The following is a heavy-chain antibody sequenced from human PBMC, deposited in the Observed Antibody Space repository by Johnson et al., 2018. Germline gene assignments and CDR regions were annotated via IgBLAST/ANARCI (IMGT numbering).Heavy chain of an antibody. Sequence: EVQLVESGGGLVQPGGSLTLSCAASGLTFSNKWIHWVRQVPWKGLLWVSHISTDGSGTNYADSVKGRFTVSRDSVRNTVYLQMSTLRVDDTAVYYCVTTTGNAFNTWGQGTGVTVSS. D-gene: IGHD1-14*01. V-gene: IGHV3-74*01. CDR2: ISTDGSGT. J-gene: IGHJ3*02. CDR3: VTTTGNAFNT. CDR1: GLTFSNKW.